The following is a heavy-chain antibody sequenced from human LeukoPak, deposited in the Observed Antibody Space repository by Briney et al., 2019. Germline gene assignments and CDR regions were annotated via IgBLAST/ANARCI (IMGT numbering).Heavy chain of an antibody. D-gene: IGHD2-2*01. CDR1: GYTFTAYY. J-gene: IGHJ4*02. V-gene: IGHV1-2*02. Sequence: GASVKVSCKASGYTFTAYYIHWVRQAPGQGLEWVGWINPNSGGTNYAQKCQGRVTMTRDTSISTAYMELNRLRSDDTAVYFCASLLYRITSWVAGGQGTLVTVSS. CDR2: INPNSGGT. CDR3: ASLLYRITSWVA.